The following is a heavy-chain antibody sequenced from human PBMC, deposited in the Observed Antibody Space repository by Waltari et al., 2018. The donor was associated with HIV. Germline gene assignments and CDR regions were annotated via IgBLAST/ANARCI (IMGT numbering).Heavy chain of an antibody. CDR2: ISGYSGYI. J-gene: IGHJ3*02. CDR1: GFTFRTSS. Sequence: EVQLVESGGGLVKPGGSLRLSVSASGFTFRTSSINWLRQAPGKGLEWVSSISGYSGYIYYADSVKGRFAISRDNAKNSLYLQMNSLRAEDTAVYYCARAQSHDAFDIWGQGTMVTVSS. V-gene: IGHV3-21*01. CDR3: ARAQSHDAFDI.